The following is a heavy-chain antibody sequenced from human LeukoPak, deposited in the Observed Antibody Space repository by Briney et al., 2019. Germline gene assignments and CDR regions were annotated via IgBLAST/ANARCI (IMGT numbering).Heavy chain of an antibody. CDR3: ARDYSNKGGWFDP. Sequence: GGSLRLSCAASGFTFSSYAMHWVRQAPGKGLEWVAVISYDGSNKYYADSVKGRFTISRDNSKNTLYLQMNSLRAEDTAVYYRARDYSNKGGWFDPWGQGTLVTVSS. CDR2: ISYDGSNK. J-gene: IGHJ5*02. D-gene: IGHD4-11*01. V-gene: IGHV3-30*04. CDR1: GFTFSSYA.